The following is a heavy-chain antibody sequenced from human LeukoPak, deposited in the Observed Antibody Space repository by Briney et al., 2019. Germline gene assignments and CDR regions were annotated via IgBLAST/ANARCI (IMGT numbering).Heavy chain of an antibody. CDR1: GYTFTSYY. Sequence: ASVKVSCKASGYTFTSYYMHWMRQAPGQGLEWMGIINPSGGSTSHAQKFQGRVTMTRDMSTSTVYMELSSLRSEDTAVYYCARTMIGPLYFQYWGQGTLVTVSS. D-gene: IGHD3-22*01. CDR3: ARTMIGPLYFQY. J-gene: IGHJ1*01. V-gene: IGHV1-46*01. CDR2: INPSGGST.